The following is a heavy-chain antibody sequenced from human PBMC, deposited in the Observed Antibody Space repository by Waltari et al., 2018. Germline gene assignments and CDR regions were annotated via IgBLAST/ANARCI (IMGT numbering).Heavy chain of an antibody. J-gene: IGHJ3*02. D-gene: IGHD3-3*01. CDR1: GFTFSSYW. CDR3: ASRGGFLEWFGAFDI. Sequence: EVQLVESGGGLVQPGGFLRLSCAASGFTFSSYWMHWVRQAPGKGLVWVSRINSDGSSTSYADSVKGRFTISRDNAKNTLYLQMNSLRAEDTAVYYCASRGGFLEWFGAFDIWGQGTMVTVSS. V-gene: IGHV3-74*01. CDR2: INSDGSST.